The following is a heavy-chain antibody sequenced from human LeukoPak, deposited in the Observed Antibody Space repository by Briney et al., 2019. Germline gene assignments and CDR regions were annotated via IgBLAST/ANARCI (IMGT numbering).Heavy chain of an antibody. CDR3: ARGYGYYYFDY. CDR1: GGSISSYY. J-gene: IGHJ4*02. D-gene: IGHD5-18*01. Sequence: SETLSLTCTVYGGSISSYYWSWIRQPAGKGLGWIGRIYTSGSTNYNPSLKSRVTMSVDTSKNQFSLKLSSVTAADTAVYYCARGYGYYYFDYWGQGTLVTVSS. CDR2: IYTSGST. V-gene: IGHV4-4*07.